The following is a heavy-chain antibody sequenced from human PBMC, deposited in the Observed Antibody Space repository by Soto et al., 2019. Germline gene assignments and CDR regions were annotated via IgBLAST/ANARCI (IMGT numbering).Heavy chain of an antibody. CDR2: IGGYGHTT. D-gene: IGHD2-21*01. J-gene: IGHJ5*02. CDR1: GFSFGSYA. Sequence: EVQLLESGGGLVQPGGSLRLSCAASGFSFGSYAMTWVRQAPGKGLEWVSSIGGYGHTTHYAEFVQGRFIISRDDSKKTMDLQMNSLRVEGTAVYYRVKGGPKVIYFDPWGQGNLVSVSS. V-gene: IGHV3-23*01. CDR3: VKGGPKVIYFDP.